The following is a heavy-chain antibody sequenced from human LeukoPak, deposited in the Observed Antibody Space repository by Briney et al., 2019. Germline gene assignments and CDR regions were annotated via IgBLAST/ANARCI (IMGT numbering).Heavy chain of an antibody. CDR3: ARNWVDP. CDR2: IYSGGST. J-gene: IGHJ5*02. CDR1: GFTVSSDY. Sequence: PGGSLRLSCAASGFTVSSDYMSWVRQAPGKGLEWVSDIYSGGSTYYADSVKGRFTISRDKSKNTVYLQMNSLRFEDTAMYYCARNWVDPWGQGTLGTVSS. V-gene: IGHV3-53*05.